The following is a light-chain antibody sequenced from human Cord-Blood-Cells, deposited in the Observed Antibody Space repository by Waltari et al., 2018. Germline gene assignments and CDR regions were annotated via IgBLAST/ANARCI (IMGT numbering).Light chain of an antibody. Sequence: EIVLTQSPATLSLSPGERATLSCRASQSVSSYLAWYQQKPGQAPRLLIYGASNRATGIPARFSGSGSGTDFTLTISSLEPEDFAVYYYQQHSNWPRTFGQGTKVEIK. CDR1: QSVSSY. V-gene: IGKV3-11*01. CDR3: QQHSNWPRT. CDR2: GAS. J-gene: IGKJ1*01.